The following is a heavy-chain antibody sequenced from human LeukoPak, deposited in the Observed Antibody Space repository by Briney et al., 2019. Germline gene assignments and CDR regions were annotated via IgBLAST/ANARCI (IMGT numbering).Heavy chain of an antibody. CDR3: ASGLKWELLHYFDY. D-gene: IGHD1-26*01. CDR2: ISSSGSTI. J-gene: IGHJ4*02. Sequence: GGSLRLSCAASGFTFSDYYMSWIRQAPGKGLDWVSYISSSGSTIYYADSVKGRFTISRDNAKNPLYLQMNSLRAEDTAVYYCASGLKWELLHYFDYWGQGPLVTVSS. V-gene: IGHV3-11*04. CDR1: GFTFSDYY.